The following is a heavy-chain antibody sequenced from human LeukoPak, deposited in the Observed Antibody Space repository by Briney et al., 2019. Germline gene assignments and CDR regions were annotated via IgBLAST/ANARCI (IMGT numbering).Heavy chain of an antibody. D-gene: IGHD3-10*01. CDR3: AKVPHYYGSGSYGY. J-gene: IGHJ4*02. CDR2: ISGSGGST. Sequence: PGGSLRLSCAASGFTFSSYGMSWVRQAPGKGLEWVSAISGSGGSTYYADSVKGRFTISRDNSKNTLYLQMNSLRAEDTAVYYCAKVPHYYGSGSYGYWGQGTLVTVSS. CDR1: GFTFSSYG. V-gene: IGHV3-23*01.